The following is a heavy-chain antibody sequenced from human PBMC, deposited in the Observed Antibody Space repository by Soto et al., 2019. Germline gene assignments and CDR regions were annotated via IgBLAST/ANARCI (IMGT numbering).Heavy chain of an antibody. CDR2: ISPLFSTT. Sequence: QVQLVQSGAELKEPGSSVKVSCKATGDLFNNYAFNWVRQAPGQGLEWMGRISPLFSTTNYAQEFQGRVTIGADELTTIVYLEVSNLESEDTAMYYGAASSSVAAAGYFKFWGQGALVTVSP. J-gene: IGHJ4*02. D-gene: IGHD6-13*01. V-gene: IGHV1-69*01. CDR1: GDLFNNYA. CDR3: AASSSVAAAGYFKF.